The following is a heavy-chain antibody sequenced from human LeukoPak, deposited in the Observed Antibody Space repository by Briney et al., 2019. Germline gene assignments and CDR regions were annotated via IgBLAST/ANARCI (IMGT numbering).Heavy chain of an antibody. J-gene: IGHJ4*02. CDR2: ISYDGSNK. CDR1: GYALTELS. V-gene: IGHV3-30-3*01. CDR3: ARDRTRDGYNQGRVFDY. Sequence: SCKVSGYALTELSMHWVRQAPGKGLEWVAVISYDGSNKYYADSVKGRFTVSRDNSKNTLYLQMNSLRVEDTAVYYCARDRTRDGYNQGRVFDYWGQGTLVTVSS. D-gene: IGHD5-24*01.